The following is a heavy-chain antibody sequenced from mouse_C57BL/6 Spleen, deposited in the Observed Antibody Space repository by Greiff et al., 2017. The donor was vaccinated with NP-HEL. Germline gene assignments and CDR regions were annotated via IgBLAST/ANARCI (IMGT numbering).Heavy chain of an antibody. CDR1: GFSLTSYG. Sequence: QVQLKESGPGLVQPSQSLSITCTVSGFSLTSYGVHWVRQSPGKGLEWLGVIWSGGSTDYTAAFISRLSISKDNSKSQVFFKMNSLQTDVSAIYYFAINWGGYYAMGYWGQGTSVSVSS. V-gene: IGHV2-2*01. J-gene: IGHJ4*01. CDR2: IWSGGST. D-gene: IGHD1-1*02. CDR3: AINWGGYYAMGY.